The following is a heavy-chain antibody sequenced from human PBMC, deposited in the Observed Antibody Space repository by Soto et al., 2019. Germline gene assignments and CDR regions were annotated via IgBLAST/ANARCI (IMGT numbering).Heavy chain of an antibody. CDR3: VRDRTTFTLFDY. CDR1: GFIFNTYW. Sequence: GGSLRLSCAASGFIFNTYWMHWVRHAPGKGLVWVSRISPDGTTTGYADSVRGRFTFSRDNAKNTLYLQMNSLRAEDTAVYYCVRDRTTFTLFDYWGQGALVTVSS. V-gene: IGHV3-74*01. J-gene: IGHJ4*02. D-gene: IGHD1-7*01. CDR2: ISPDGTTT.